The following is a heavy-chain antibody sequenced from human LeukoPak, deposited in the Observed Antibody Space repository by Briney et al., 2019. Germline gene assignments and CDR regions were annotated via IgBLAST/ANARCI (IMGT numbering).Heavy chain of an antibody. CDR3: ARGYSSGYRIDY. CDR1: GFTFSSYW. CDR2: INTDGSST. D-gene: IGHD5-18*01. J-gene: IGHJ4*02. V-gene: IGHV3-74*01. Sequence: GGSLRLSCAASGFTFSSYWMSWVRQAPGKGLVWVSRINTDGSSTTYADSVKGRFTISRDNAKNTLYLQMNGLRAEDTAVYYCARGYSSGYRIDYWGQGTLVTVSS.